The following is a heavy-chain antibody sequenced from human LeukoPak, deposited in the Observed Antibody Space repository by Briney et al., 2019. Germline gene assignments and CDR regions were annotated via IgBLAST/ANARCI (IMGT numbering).Heavy chain of an antibody. V-gene: IGHV4-34*01. J-gene: IGHJ4*02. CDR1: GGSFSGYY. D-gene: IGHD1-1*01. CDR3: ASLNDPLPG. Sequence: PSETLSLTCAVYGGSFSGYYWSWIRQPPGKGLEWIGEINHSGSTNYNPSLKSRVTISVDTSKNQFSLKLSSVTAADTAVYYCASLNDPLPGWDQGTLVTVSS. CDR2: INHSGST.